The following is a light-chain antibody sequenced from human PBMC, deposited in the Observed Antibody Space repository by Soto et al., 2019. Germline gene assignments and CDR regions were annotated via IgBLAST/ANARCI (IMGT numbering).Light chain of an antibody. V-gene: IGKV3-11*01. Sequence: EVVLTQSPATLSLSPGERATLSCRASQSVGTFLAWYQQKPGQAPRPIIYDASNRATGIPVRCSGIGSGTDFALTISSVEPEYFAVYYCQHHNNLPRTFGQGTKLDIK. CDR2: DAS. CDR1: QSVGTF. CDR3: QHHNNLPRT. J-gene: IGKJ2*01.